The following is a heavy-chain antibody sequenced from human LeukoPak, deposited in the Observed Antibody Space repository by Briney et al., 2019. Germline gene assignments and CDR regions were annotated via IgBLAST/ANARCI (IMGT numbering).Heavy chain of an antibody. CDR1: GFTFSSHS. CDR3: ARVGYDILTGYWFDP. Sequence: PGGSLRLSCAASGFTFSSHSMNWVRQAPGKGLEWVSYISSSSSTIYYADSVKGRFTISRDNAKNSLYLQMNSLRDEDTAVYYCARVGYDILTGYWFDPWGQGTLVTVSS. J-gene: IGHJ5*02. CDR2: ISSSSSTI. D-gene: IGHD3-9*01. V-gene: IGHV3-48*02.